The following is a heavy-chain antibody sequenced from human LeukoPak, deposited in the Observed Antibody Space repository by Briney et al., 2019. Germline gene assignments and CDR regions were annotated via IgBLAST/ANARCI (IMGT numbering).Heavy chain of an antibody. J-gene: IGHJ4*02. D-gene: IGHD5-18*01. V-gene: IGHV4-4*07. CDR2: IYSTWST. CDR1: GGSINRYY. Sequence: SETLSLTCTVSGGSINRYYWSWIRRPAGKGLEWIGRIYSTWSTNYNPSLKSRVTMSVDTSKNHFSLKLNSVTAADTAVYYCASSPRGYSYGYGDYFDYWGQGTLVTVSS. CDR3: ASSPRGYSYGYGDYFDY.